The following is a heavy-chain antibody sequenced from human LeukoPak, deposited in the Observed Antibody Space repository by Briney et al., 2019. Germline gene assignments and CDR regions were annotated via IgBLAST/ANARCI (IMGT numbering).Heavy chain of an antibody. Sequence: GKSLRLSCAASGFTFSSYAMNWVRQAPGKGLEWVSTTTGSGGSTYYTDSVKGRFTISRDNSKNTLYLQMNSLRPEDTAVYYCAKGGLGESSLNNFDYWGQGTLVTVSS. CDR2: TTGSGGST. CDR3: AKGGLGESSLNNFDY. D-gene: IGHD3-16*02. CDR1: GFTFSSYA. V-gene: IGHV3-23*01. J-gene: IGHJ4*02.